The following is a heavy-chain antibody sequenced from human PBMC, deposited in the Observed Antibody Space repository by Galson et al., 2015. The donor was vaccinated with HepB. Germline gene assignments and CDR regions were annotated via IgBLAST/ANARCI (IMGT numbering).Heavy chain of an antibody. J-gene: IGHJ4*02. V-gene: IGHV3-30*04. CDR2: ISYDGSNK. D-gene: IGHD1-26*01. CDR1: GLTFSSYA. CDR3: ARGSRSHLDY. Sequence: LRLSCAASGLTFSSYAMHWVRQAPGKGLEWVAVISYDGSNKYYADSVKGRFTITRDNSKNTLYLQMNRLRAEDTAVYYCARGSRSHLDYWGQVTLVNVSS.